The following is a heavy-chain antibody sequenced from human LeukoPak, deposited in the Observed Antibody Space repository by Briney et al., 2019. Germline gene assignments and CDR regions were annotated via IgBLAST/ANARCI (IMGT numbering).Heavy chain of an antibody. CDR3: ARGAYVVVPIGVY. Sequence: GGSLRLSCAASGFTFSSYAMHWVRQAPGKGLEWVAVISYDGSNKYYADSVKGRFTISRDNSKNTLYLQMNSLRAEDTAVYYCARGAYVVVPIGVYWGQGTLVTVSS. CDR2: ISYDGSNK. J-gene: IGHJ4*02. D-gene: IGHD2-2*01. V-gene: IGHV3-30*04. CDR1: GFTFSSYA.